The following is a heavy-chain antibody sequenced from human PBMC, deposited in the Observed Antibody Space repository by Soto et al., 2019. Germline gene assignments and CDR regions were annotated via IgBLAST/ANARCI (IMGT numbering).Heavy chain of an antibody. J-gene: IGHJ5*02. CDR3: ARDSFPRATRNWFDP. CDR1: GFSFSDYY. V-gene: IGHV3-11*01. CDR2: IDGSGYTI. Sequence: GGSLRLSCAASGFSFSDYYMSWIRQAPGKGLEWISYIDGSGYTIYYADSVKGRFTISRDNAKNLLYLQMNTLRAEDTAVYYCARDSFPRATRNWFDPWGQGTLVTVSS.